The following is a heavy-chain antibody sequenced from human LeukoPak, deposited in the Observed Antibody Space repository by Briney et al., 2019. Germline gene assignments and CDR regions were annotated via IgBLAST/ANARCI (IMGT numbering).Heavy chain of an antibody. Sequence: ASVKVSCKASGYTFTGYYMHWVRQAPGQGLEWMGWINPDSGGTNYAQKFQGRVTMTRDTSITTAYMELSRLSSDDTAVYYCARHPGKVTNDWYFDLWGRGTLVTVSS. V-gene: IGHV1-2*02. CDR3: ARHPGKVTNDWYFDL. CDR1: GYTFTGYY. CDR2: INPDSGGT. J-gene: IGHJ2*01. D-gene: IGHD4-23*01.